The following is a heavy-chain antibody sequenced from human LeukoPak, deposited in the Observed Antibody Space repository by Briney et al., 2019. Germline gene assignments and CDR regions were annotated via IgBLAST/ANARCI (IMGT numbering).Heavy chain of an antibody. V-gene: IGHV1-58*02. CDR2: IVVGSGNT. J-gene: IGHJ6*03. Sequence: SVKVSCKASGFTFTSSAMQWLRQARGQRLEWIGWIVVGSGNTNYAQKFQERVTITRDMSTSTAYMELSSLRSEDTAVYYCAAVLIPYYYGSGSSPYYYMDVWGKGTTVTVSS. CDR1: GFTFTSSA. CDR3: AAVLIPYYYGSGSSPYYYMDV. D-gene: IGHD3-10*01.